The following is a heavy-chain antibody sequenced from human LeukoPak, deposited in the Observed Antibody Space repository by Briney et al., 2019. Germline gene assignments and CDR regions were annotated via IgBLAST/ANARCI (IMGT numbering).Heavy chain of an antibody. CDR3: ARSDYGGNSVWFDY. D-gene: IGHD4-23*01. J-gene: IGHJ4*02. CDR2: IYHSGRT. V-gene: IGHV4-38-2*02. Sequence: SETLSLTCTVSGYSISSGYYWGWIRPPPGKGLEWVGSIYHSGRTYYNPSLKSRVTISVDTSKNQFSLKLSSVTAADTAVYYCARSDYGGNSVWFDYWGQGTLVTVSS. CDR1: GYSISSGYY.